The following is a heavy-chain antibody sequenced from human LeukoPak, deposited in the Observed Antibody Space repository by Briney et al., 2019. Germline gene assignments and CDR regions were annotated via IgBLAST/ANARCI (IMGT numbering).Heavy chain of an antibody. CDR2: INWNGGST. Sequence: RPGGSLRLSCAASGFTFDDYGMSWVRQAPGKGLKWVSGINWNGGSTGYADSVKGRFTISRDNAKNSLYLQMNSLRAEDTALYYCATSGVGAHPNFDYWGQGALVTVSS. D-gene: IGHD1-26*01. J-gene: IGHJ4*02. CDR3: ATSGVGAHPNFDY. CDR1: GFTFDDYG. V-gene: IGHV3-20*04.